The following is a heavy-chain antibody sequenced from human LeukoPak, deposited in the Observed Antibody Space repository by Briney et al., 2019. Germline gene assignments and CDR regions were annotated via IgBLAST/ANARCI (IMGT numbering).Heavy chain of an antibody. V-gene: IGHV3-9*01. J-gene: IGHJ4*02. CDR2: ISWNSVSI. Sequence: GGSLRLSCAASGFTFDDYAMHWVRQAPGKGLEWVSGISWNSVSIGYADSVKGRFTISRDNAKNSLYLQMNSLRAEDTALYYCAKAPISGTYYNGRNYFDYWGQGTPTTVSS. CDR3: AKAPISGTYYNGRNYFDY. D-gene: IGHD3-10*01. CDR1: GFTFDDYA.